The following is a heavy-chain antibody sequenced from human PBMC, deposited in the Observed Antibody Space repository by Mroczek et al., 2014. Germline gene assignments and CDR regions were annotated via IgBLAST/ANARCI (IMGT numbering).Heavy chain of an antibody. D-gene: IGHD6-13*01. CDR2: IFSNDEK. CDR1: GLSLSNARMG. CDR3: ARIPGYFQGNWYFDL. Sequence: QITLKESGPVLVKPTETLTLTCTVSGLSLSNARMGVSWIRQPPGKALEWLAHIFSNDEKSYSTSLKSRLTISKDTSKSQVVLTMTNMDPVDTATYYCARIPGYFQGNWYFDLWGRGTLVTVSS. J-gene: IGHJ2*01. V-gene: IGHV2-26*01.